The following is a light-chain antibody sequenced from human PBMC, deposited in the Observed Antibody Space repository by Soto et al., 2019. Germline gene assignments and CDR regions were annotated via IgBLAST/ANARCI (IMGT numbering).Light chain of an antibody. CDR1: QSVSSN. CDR3: QQYSNWPIT. CDR2: GAS. J-gene: IGKJ5*01. V-gene: IGKV3D-15*01. Sequence: EIVMTQSPATLSVSPGERATLSCRASQSVSSNLAWYQQKPGQAPRLLIYGASTRATGIPARFSGSGSGTESTLTISSLQSEDFAVYYCQQYSNWPITFGQGTRLEIK.